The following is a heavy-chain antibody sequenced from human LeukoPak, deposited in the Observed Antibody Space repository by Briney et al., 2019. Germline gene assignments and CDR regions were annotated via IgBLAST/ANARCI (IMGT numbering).Heavy chain of an antibody. CDR2: SSDKTHSDST. D-gene: IGHD3-22*01. J-gene: IGHJ4*02. CDR1: GFSFSDQY. V-gene: IGHV3-72*01. CDR3: ARRGNRDSRGYYRDFDY. Sequence: GGSLRLSCAASGFSFSDQYMDWVRQAPGKGLEWVGRSSDKTHSDSTEYAASVKGRFTISRDDSKALMYLRMNSLKIEDTAVYYCARRGNRDSRGYYRDFDYWGQGTLVTVSS.